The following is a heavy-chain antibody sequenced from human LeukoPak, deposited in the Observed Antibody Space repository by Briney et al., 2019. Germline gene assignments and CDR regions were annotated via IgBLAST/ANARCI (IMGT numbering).Heavy chain of an antibody. CDR1: GYTFTSYG. CDR3: ARDGGAMGQTDY. Sequence: ASVKVSCKASGYTFTSYGISWVRQAPGQGLEWMGWISAYNGNTNYAQKLQGRVTMTTDTSTSTACMELRSLRSDDTAVYYCARDGGAMGQTDYWGQGTLVTVSS. CDR2: ISAYNGNT. J-gene: IGHJ4*02. V-gene: IGHV1-18*01. D-gene: IGHD5-18*01.